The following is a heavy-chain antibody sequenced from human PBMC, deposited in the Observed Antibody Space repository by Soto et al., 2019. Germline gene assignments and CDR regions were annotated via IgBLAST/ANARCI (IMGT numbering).Heavy chain of an antibody. CDR1: GGSISSYY. Sequence: SETLSLTCTVSGGSISSYYWSWIRQPPGKGLEWIGYIYYSGSTNYNPSLKSRVTISVDTSKNQFSLKLSSVTAADTAVYYCARVNNWNFEQKYFDYWGQGTLVTVSS. J-gene: IGHJ4*02. CDR3: ARVNNWNFEQKYFDY. D-gene: IGHD1-7*01. V-gene: IGHV4-59*01. CDR2: IYYSGST.